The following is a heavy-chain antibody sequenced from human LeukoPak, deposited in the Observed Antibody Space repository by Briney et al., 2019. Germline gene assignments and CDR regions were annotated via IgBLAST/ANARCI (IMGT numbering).Heavy chain of an antibody. CDR3: ARSVGTIPLDY. D-gene: IGHD5-12*01. CDR1: GFTFSSYS. Sequence: GGSLRLSCAASGFTFSSYSMNWVRQAPGKGLEWVSSISSSSYIYYPDSVKGRFTISRDNAKNSLYLQMNSLRAEDTAVYYCARSVGTIPLDYWGQGTLVTVSS. V-gene: IGHV3-21*01. J-gene: IGHJ4*02. CDR2: ISSSSYI.